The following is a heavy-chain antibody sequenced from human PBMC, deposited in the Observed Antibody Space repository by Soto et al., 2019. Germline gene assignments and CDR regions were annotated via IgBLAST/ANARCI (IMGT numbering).Heavy chain of an antibody. CDR2: IYYSGST. V-gene: IGHV4-59*01. CDR1: GGSISSYY. Sequence: SETLSLTCTVSGGSISSYYWSWIRQPPGKGLEWIGYIYYSGSTNYNPSLKSRVTISVDTSKNQFSLKLSSVTAADTAVYYCARVRDCSGGSCYSFPDYWGQGTLVTVSS. D-gene: IGHD2-15*01. CDR3: ARVRDCSGGSCYSFPDY. J-gene: IGHJ4*02.